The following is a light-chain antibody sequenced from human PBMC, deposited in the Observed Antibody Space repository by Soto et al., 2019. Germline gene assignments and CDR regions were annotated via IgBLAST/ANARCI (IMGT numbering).Light chain of an antibody. CDR3: QQYHTYAT. Sequence: DIQMTQSPSTLSASVGDRVSITCRASQAISDWLAWYQQKPGQVPELLIFDVSTLESGVPSRFSGSRSGTEFTLTISSLQPDDSATYFCQQYHTYATFGQGTKV. CDR1: QAISDW. V-gene: IGKV1-5*01. J-gene: IGKJ1*01. CDR2: DVS.